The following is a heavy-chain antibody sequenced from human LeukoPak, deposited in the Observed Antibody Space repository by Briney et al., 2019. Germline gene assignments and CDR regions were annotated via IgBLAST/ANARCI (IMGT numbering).Heavy chain of an antibody. Sequence: SETLSLTCTVSGGSMTSYYWSWIRQPPGKGLEWSGSIYYSGSSNYKSSLKRRVSISVDTSTHQSSLKLHSVTAADTALYYCARVYGDSTFDYWGQGIRVTVSS. J-gene: IGHJ4*02. D-gene: IGHD4-17*01. CDR2: IYYSGSS. CDR1: GGSMTSYY. CDR3: ARVYGDSTFDY. V-gene: IGHV4-59*08.